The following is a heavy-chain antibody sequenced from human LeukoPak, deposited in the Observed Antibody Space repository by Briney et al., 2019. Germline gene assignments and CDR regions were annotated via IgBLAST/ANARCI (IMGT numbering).Heavy chain of an antibody. CDR1: GFTFSSYG. D-gene: IGHD5-24*01. Sequence: GGSLRLSCAASGFTFSSYGMHWVRQAPGKGLEWVAVIWYDGSNKYYADSVKGRFTISRDNSKNTLYLQMNSLRAEDTAVYYCAREMATMLSYYFDYWGQGTLVTVSS. CDR3: AREMATMLSYYFDY. J-gene: IGHJ4*02. CDR2: IWYDGSNK. V-gene: IGHV3-33*01.